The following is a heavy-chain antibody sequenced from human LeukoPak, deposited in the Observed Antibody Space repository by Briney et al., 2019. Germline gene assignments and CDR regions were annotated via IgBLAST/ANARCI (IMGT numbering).Heavy chain of an antibody. J-gene: IGHJ4*02. D-gene: IGHD3-10*01. CDR2: ISWNSGSI. V-gene: IGHV3-9*01. CDR1: GFTFDDYA. CDR3: ALLYGSGSYGLDY. Sequence: PGRSLRLSCAASGFTFDDYATHWVRQAPGKGLEWVSGISWNSGSIGYADSVKGRFTISRDNAKNSLYLQMNSLRAEDTALYYCALLYGSGSYGLDYWGQGTLVTVSS.